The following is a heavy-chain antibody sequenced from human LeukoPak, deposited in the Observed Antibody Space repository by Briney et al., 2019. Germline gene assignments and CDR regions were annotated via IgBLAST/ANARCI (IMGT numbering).Heavy chain of an antibody. D-gene: IGHD1-1*01. Sequence: PGGSLRLSCAASGFTFNSYAMHRVRQAPGKGLEWVAVISYDGSNKYYADSVKGRFTISRDNSKNTLYLQMNSLRAEDTAVYYCARRKLVGGFDPWGQGTLVTVSS. V-gene: IGHV3-30-3*01. CDR2: ISYDGSNK. CDR1: GFTFNSYA. J-gene: IGHJ5*02. CDR3: ARRKLVGGFDP.